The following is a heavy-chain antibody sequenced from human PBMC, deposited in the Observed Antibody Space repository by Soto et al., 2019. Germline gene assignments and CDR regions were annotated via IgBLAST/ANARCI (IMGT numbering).Heavy chain of an antibody. J-gene: IGHJ3*02. CDR2: IRDKTNGYAT. V-gene: IGHV3-73*01. CDR3: TRLDAPGDRALDI. Sequence: EVQLVESGGDLVQPGGSLKLSCAASGFSISGSAIHWVRQASGKGLEWVARIRDKTNGYATGYAASVQGRFTISRDDSKNTAFLQMNSLKTEATAVYYCTRLDAPGDRALDIWGQGTMVTVSS. CDR1: GFSISGSA.